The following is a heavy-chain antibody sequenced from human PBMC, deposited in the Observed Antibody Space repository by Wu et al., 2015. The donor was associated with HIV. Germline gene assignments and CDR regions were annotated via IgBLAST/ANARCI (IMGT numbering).Heavy chain of an antibody. CDR2: ISAYNGNT. D-gene: IGHD3-22*01. Sequence: QVQLVQSGAEVKKPGASVKVSCKASGYTFTSYGISWVRQAPGQGLEWMGWISAYNGNTNYAQKLQGRVTMTTDTSTSTAYMELRSLRSDDTAVYYCARDWDTYYYDSSGYNDAFDIWGQGTMVTVSS. V-gene: IGHV1-18*01. CDR3: ARDWDTYYYDSSGYNDAFDI. J-gene: IGHJ3*02. CDR1: GYTFTSYG.